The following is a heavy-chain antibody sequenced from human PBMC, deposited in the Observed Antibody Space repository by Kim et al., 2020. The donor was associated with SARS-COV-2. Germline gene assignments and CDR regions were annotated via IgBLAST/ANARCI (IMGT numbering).Heavy chain of an antibody. V-gene: IGHV3-30-3*01. Sequence: GGSLRLSCAASGFTFSSYAMHWVRQAPGKGLEWVAVISYDGSNKYYADSVKGRFTISRDNSKNTLYLQMNSLRAEDTAVYYCARDRDEPYYFDYWGQGTLVTVSS. CDR2: ISYDGSNK. CDR1: GFTFSSYA. CDR3: ARDRDEPYYFDY. D-gene: IGHD3-10*01. J-gene: IGHJ4*02.